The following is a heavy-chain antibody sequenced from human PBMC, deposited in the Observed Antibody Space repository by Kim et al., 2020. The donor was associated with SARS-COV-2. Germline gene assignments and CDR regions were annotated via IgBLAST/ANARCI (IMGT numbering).Heavy chain of an antibody. V-gene: IGHV1-69*02. D-gene: IGHD3-10*01. Sequence: SVKVSCKASGGTFSSYTISWVRQAPGQGLEWMGRIIPILGIANYAQKFQGRVTITADKSTSTAYMELSSLRSEDTAVYYCARVDPGYGSGSPKRYYYYGMDVWGQGTTVTVSS. CDR2: IIPILGIA. CDR1: GGTFSSYT. CDR3: ARVDPGYGSGSPKRYYYYGMDV. J-gene: IGHJ6*02.